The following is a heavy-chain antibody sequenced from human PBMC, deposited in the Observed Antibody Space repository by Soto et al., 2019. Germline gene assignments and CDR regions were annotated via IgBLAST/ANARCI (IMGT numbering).Heavy chain of an antibody. CDR2: IYWDDDK. CDR1: GFSLSTSGVG. Sequence: QITLKESGPTLVKPTQTLTLTCTFSGFSLSTSGVGVGWIRQPPGKALEWLALIYWDDDKRYSPSLKSRLTIANATSKNQVVLTMTNMDPVDTATYYCAHRLKRWKAGGYFDYWGQGTLVTVSS. D-gene: IGHD1-1*01. V-gene: IGHV2-5*02. J-gene: IGHJ4*02. CDR3: AHRLKRWKAGGYFDY.